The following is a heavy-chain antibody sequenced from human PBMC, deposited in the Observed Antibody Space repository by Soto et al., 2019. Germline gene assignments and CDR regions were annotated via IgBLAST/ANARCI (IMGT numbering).Heavy chain of an antibody. CDR1: GDSISTSHYY. J-gene: IGHJ3*02. CDR3: ARPGYYDNSGYWPSPFDI. Sequence: PSETLSLTCTVSGDSISTSHYYWGWIRQPPGKGLEWIGSIYKSGSTYYNPSLKSRVTISVDTPKNQFSLKLSSVTAADTAVYYCARPGYYDNSGYWPSPFDIWGQGTMVTVSS. CDR2: IYKSGST. D-gene: IGHD3-22*01. V-gene: IGHV4-39*01.